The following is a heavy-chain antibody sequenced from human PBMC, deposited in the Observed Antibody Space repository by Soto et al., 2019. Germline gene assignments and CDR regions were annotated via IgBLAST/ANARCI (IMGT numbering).Heavy chain of an antibody. CDR3: ARHQSPTRSYVDP. J-gene: IGHJ5*02. Sequence: QLQLQESGPGLVKPSETLSLTCTVSGGSISSSSYYWGWIRQPPGKGLEWIGSIYYSGSTYYNPSLKSRLTIAVATSKNQFSLKLSSVTAADTAVYYRARHQSPTRSYVDPWGQGTLVTVSS. CDR2: IYYSGST. CDR1: GGSISSSSYY. D-gene: IGHD2-2*01. V-gene: IGHV4-39*01.